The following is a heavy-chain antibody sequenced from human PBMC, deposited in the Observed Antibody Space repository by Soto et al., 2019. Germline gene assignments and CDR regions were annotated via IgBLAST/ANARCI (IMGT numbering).Heavy chain of an antibody. CDR1: GGSITNYY. Sequence: SETLSPTCTVSGGSITNYYSSWIRQPPGKRVEWIGYIFYSVSPTYNTSLTRRVTMSVGTSTNQFSLNLRPATAADSAVYYRALGSDYRRDWGQGTLVTVSS. J-gene: IGHJ4*02. CDR2: IFYSVSP. V-gene: IGHV4-59*03. D-gene: IGHD4-4*01. CDR3: ALGSDYRRD.